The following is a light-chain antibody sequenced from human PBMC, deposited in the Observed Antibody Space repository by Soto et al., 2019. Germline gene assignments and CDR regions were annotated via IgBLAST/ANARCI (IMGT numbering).Light chain of an antibody. CDR3: QQDNDWPPLT. Sequence: EIMMTQSPATVSVSPGERATLSCRASQSIRTNVAWYQQKPGQALRLLIYDASTRATGLSSRFSGSGSGTEFTLTISSLPSEDVAIYYCQQDNDWPPLTFGGGTRVEI. V-gene: IGKV3-15*01. CDR2: DAS. J-gene: IGKJ4*01. CDR1: QSIRTN.